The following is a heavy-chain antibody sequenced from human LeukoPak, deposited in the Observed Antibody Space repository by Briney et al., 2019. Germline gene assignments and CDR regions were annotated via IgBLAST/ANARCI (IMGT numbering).Heavy chain of an antibody. V-gene: IGHV3-20*04. D-gene: IGHD6-19*01. CDR2: INWKGGST. J-gene: IGHJ4*02. Sequence: GGSLRLSCAASGFTFDDYGMSWVRQAPGKGLEWVSGINWKGGSTGYADSVEGRFTISRDNAKNSLYLQMNSLRVEDTAVYYCAREGPWPVDYWGQGTLVTVSS. CDR3: AREGPWPVDY. CDR1: GFTFDDYG.